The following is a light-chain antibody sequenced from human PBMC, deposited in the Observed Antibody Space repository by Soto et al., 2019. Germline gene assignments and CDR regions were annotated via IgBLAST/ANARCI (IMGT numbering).Light chain of an antibody. CDR3: WSYTTSSTYV. CDR2: DVS. CDR1: SSDVGYYNY. J-gene: IGLJ1*01. V-gene: IGLV2-14*03. Sequence: QSVLTQPASVSGSPGQSIAISCTGTSSDVGYYNYVSWYQQHPGKAPKLMIYDVSNRPSGVSDRFSGFKSANTASLTISGLQAEDEADYYCWSYTTSSTYVFRSGTKLTVL.